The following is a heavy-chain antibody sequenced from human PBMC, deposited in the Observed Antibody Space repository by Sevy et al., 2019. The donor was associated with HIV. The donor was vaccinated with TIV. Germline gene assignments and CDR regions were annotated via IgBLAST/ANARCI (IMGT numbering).Heavy chain of an antibody. CDR2: ISYDGSNK. CDR1: GFTFSSYA. Sequence: GSLRLSCAASGFTFSSYAMHWVRQAPGKGLEWVAVISYDGSNKYYADSVKGRFTISRDNSKNTLYLQMNSLRAEDTAVYYCARDVGRGYNAFDIWGQGTMITVSS. CDR3: ARDVGRGYNAFDI. V-gene: IGHV3-30-3*01. J-gene: IGHJ3*02. D-gene: IGHD5-12*01.